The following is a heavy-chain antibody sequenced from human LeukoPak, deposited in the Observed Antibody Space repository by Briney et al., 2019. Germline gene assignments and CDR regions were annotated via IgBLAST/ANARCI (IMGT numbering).Heavy chain of an antibody. Sequence: SETLSLTCTVSGGSISSYYWSWIRQPPGKGLEWIGYIYYSGSTNYNPSLKSRVTISVDMSKNQFSLKLSSVTAADTAVYYCATGECSGGSCYSKRVLDYWGQGTLVTVSS. V-gene: IGHV4-59*12. D-gene: IGHD2-15*01. CDR1: GGSISSYY. CDR3: ATGECSGGSCYSKRVLDY. CDR2: IYYSGST. J-gene: IGHJ4*02.